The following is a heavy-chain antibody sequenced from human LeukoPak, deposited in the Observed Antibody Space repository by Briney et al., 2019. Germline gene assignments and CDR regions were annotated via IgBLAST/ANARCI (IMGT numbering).Heavy chain of an antibody. CDR2: IGTAGDP. CDR1: GFTFSSYG. J-gene: IGHJ3*02. Sequence: PGGSLRLSCAASGFTFSSYGMHWVRQATGKGLEWVSAIGTAGDPYYPGSVKGRFTISRENAKNSLYLQMNSLRAGDTAVYYCARGWGYCSGGSCYPQSGAFDIWGQGTMVTVSS. V-gene: IGHV3-13*05. CDR3: ARGWGYCSGGSCYPQSGAFDI. D-gene: IGHD2-15*01.